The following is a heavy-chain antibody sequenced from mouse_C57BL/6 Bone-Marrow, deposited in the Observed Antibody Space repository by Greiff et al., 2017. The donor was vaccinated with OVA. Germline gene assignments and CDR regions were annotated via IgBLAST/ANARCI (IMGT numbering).Heavy chain of an antibody. CDR2: IHPDSGST. CDR1: GYTFTSYW. Sequence: VQLQQPGAELVKPGASVKMSCKASGYTFTSYWMHWVKQRPGQGLEWIGMIHPDSGSTNYNEKFKSKATLTVDKSSSTAYMQLSSLTSEDSAVYYCARLRYLDYWGQGTTLTVSS. CDR3: ARLRYLDY. J-gene: IGHJ2*01. V-gene: IGHV1-64*01.